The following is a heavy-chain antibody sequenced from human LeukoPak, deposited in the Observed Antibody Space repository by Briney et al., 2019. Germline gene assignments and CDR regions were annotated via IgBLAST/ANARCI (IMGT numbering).Heavy chain of an antibody. V-gene: IGHV3-30*02. CDR2: IRYDGSNK. D-gene: IGHD2-2*01. CDR3: AKCFFYCSSTKPEIDY. J-gene: IGHJ4*02. Sequence: PGGSLRLSCAASGFTFSSYGMHWVRQAPGKGLEWVALIRYDGSNKYYADSVKGRFTISRDNSKNTLYLQMNSLRAEDTAVYYCAKCFFYCSSTKPEIDYWGQGTLVTVSS. CDR1: GFTFSSYG.